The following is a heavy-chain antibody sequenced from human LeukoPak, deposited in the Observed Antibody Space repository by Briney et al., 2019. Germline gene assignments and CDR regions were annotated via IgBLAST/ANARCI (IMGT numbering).Heavy chain of an antibody. J-gene: IGHJ4*02. D-gene: IGHD6-19*01. CDR2: LYPADSDT. CDR3: VAGNGDYFDH. V-gene: IGHV5-51*01. Sequence: ESLKLSCKGSGYPFSNYWIGWVRQMPGKGLEWMGMLYPADSDTRYSPSFQGQVTISVDRSISTAYLQWNSLKASDTAMYYAVAGNGDYFDHWGQGTLVTVSS. CDR1: GYPFSNYW.